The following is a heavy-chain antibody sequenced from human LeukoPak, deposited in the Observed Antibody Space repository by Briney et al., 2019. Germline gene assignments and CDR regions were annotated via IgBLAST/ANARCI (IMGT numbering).Heavy chain of an antibody. J-gene: IGHJ4*02. Sequence: SQTLSLTCAISGDSVTSSRAAWNWIRQSPSRGLEWLGRTYYRSKWYNDYSVSVKSRIDINADTSENQFSLQLNSVTPEDTAMYYCTRAGGDSWYFDYWGQGTLVTVSS. CDR2: TYYRSKWYN. D-gene: IGHD2-21*02. V-gene: IGHV6-1*01. CDR3: TRAGGDSWYFDY. CDR1: GDSVTSSRAA.